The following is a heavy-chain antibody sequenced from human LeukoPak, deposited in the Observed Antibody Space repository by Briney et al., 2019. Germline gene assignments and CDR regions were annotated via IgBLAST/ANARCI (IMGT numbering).Heavy chain of an antibody. V-gene: IGHV4-31*03. J-gene: IGHJ6*02. CDR1: GGSISSGGYY. D-gene: IGHD5-18*01. CDR3: ARTPYSSGSSGYYYYGMDV. Sequence: PSQTLSLTCTVSGGSISSGGYYWSWIRQHPGKGLEWIGYIYYSGSTYYNPSLKSRVTISVDTSKNQFSLKLSSVTAADTAVYYCARTPYSSGSSGYYYYGMDVWGQGTTVTVSS. CDR2: IYYSGST.